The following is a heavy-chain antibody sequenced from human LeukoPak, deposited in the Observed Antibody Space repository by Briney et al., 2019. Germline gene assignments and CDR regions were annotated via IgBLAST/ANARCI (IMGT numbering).Heavy chain of an antibody. CDR2: ISGSGGST. CDR3: AKDPEHGYYFDY. CDR1: GFTSSSYA. Sequence: GGSLRLSCAASGFTSSSYAMSWVRQAPGKGLEWVSAISGSGGSTYYADSVKGRFTISRDNSKNTLYLQMNSLRAEDTAVYYCAKDPEHGYYFDYWGQGTLVTVSS. D-gene: IGHD1/OR15-1a*01. J-gene: IGHJ4*02. V-gene: IGHV3-23*01.